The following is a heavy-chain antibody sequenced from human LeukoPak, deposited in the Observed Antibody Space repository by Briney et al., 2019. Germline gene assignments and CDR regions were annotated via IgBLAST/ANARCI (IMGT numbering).Heavy chain of an antibody. D-gene: IGHD2-2*01. CDR2: INPNSGGT. V-gene: IGHV1-2*02. Sequence: ASVKVSCKASGYTFTGYYMHWVRQAPGQGLEWMGWINPNSGGTKYTQKFQGRVTMTRDTSVDAAYMELSRLRSDDTAVYYCASPGPSIVVVPAAIDYYYGMDVWGQGTTVTVSS. CDR1: GYTFTGYY. J-gene: IGHJ6*02. CDR3: ASPGPSIVVVPAAIDYYYGMDV.